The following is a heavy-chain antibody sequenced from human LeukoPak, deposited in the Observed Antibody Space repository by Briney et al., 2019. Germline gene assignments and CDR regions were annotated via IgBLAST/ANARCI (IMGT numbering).Heavy chain of an antibody. J-gene: IGHJ6*02. CDR2: MNPNSGNT. CDR1: GYTFPSYD. Sequence: ASVKVSCKASGYTFPSYDINWVRQATGQGPEWMGWMNPNSGNTGYGQKFQGRVTMTRDTSISTAYMELRSLRSEDTAVYYCARGRLTTVTTWYYHGMDVWGQGTTVTVSS. CDR3: ARGRLTTVTTWYYHGMDV. D-gene: IGHD4-17*01. V-gene: IGHV1-8*01.